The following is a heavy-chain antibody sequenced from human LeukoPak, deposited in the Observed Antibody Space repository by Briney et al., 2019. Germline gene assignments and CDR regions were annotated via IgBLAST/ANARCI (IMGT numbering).Heavy chain of an antibody. CDR1: GFTFSNYA. J-gene: IGHJ4*02. Sequence: GGSLRLSCAASGFTFSNYAMSWVRQAPGKWLEWGSAISGRDSGTYYADSVKGRFTISRDNSRNTLYLQMNSLRAEDTAVYYCAKWGDYDILTGYYDSDYWGQGTQVTVSS. D-gene: IGHD3-9*01. CDR3: AKWGDYDILTGYYDSDY. V-gene: IGHV3-23*01. CDR2: ISGRDSGT.